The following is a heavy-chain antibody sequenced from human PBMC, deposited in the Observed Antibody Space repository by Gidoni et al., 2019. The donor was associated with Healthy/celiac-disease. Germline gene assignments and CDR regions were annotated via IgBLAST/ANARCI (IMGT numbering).Heavy chain of an antibody. CDR2: ISYDGSNK. J-gene: IGHJ4*02. D-gene: IGHD3-10*01. V-gene: IGHV3-30*18. CDR3: AKDSLYYYGSGSYLGY. CDR1: GFTFSSYG. Sequence: VPLLEPGGGVVHPGRSLRLSCAASGFTFSSYGMHWVRQAPGKGLEWVAVISYDGSNKYYADSVKGRFTISRDNSKNTLYLQMNSLRAEDTAVYYCAKDSLYYYGSGSYLGYWGQGTLVTVSS.